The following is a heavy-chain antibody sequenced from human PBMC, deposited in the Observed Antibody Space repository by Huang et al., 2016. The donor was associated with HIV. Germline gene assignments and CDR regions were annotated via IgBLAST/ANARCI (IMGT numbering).Heavy chain of an antibody. CDR1: GGSFSGYY. CDR2: INHRGST. D-gene: IGHD1-1*01. J-gene: IGHJ3*02. V-gene: IGHV4-34*01. CDR3: ARERMMSWLDDHDAFDI. Sequence: QVQLQQWGAGLLKPSETLSLTCAVYGGSFSGYYWSWIRQSPGKGVEWIGEINHRGSTNDNPARKSRRTISGDTSKNQFSLKLSSVTAADTAVYYCARERMMSWLDDHDAFDIWGQGTMVTVSS.